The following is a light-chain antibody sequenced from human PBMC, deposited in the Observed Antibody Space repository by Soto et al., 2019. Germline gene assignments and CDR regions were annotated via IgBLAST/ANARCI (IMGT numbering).Light chain of an antibody. J-gene: IGKJ1*01. Sequence: XIVLTQSPGTLSLSPGGRSTCSCRSIQSVSGSYLAWYQQKPGQPTRLFISGAFNRAGGIPDRLSGSGSGKDFTITISTLEPEDFAVYYCHQYSMSPRTFGQVTKVAIK. CDR1: QSVSGSY. CDR3: HQYSMSPRT. V-gene: IGKV3-20*01. CDR2: GAF.